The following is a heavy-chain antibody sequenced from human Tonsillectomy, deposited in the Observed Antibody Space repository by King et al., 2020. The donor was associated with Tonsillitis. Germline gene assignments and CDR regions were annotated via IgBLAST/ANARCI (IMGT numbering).Heavy chain of an antibody. J-gene: IGHJ4*02. D-gene: IGHD1-26*01. CDR2: INPSGGST. CDR3: AREVGAEYYFDY. V-gene: IGHV1-46*03. CDR1: GYTFTSYY. Sequence: QLVQSGAEVKKPGASVKVSRKASGYTFTSYYMHWVRQAPGQGLEWMGIINPSGGSTSYAQKFQGRVTMTRDTSTSTVYMELSSLRSEDTAVYYCAREVGAEYYFDYWGQGTLVTVSS.